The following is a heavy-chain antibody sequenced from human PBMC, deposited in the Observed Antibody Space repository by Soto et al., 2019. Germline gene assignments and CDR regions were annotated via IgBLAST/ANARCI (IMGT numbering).Heavy chain of an antibody. D-gene: IGHD3-10*01. CDR2: IYYSGST. V-gene: IGHV4-31*03. CDR3: ARLGTMGFRDAFDI. Sequence: SETLSLSCTVSGGSISSGGYYWSWIRQHPGKGLEWIGYIYYSGSTYYNPSLKSRVTISVDTSKNQFSLKLSSVTAADTAVYYCARLGTMGFRDAFDIWGQGRMVT. CDR1: GGSISSGGYY. J-gene: IGHJ3*02.